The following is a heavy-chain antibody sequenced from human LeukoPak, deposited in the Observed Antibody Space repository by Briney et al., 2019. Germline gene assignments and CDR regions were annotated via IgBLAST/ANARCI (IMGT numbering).Heavy chain of an antibody. J-gene: IGHJ4*02. CDR2: ISAYNGNT. CDR3: ARGPYCSGGTCYSQYFDY. D-gene: IGHD2-15*01. Sequence: ASVKVSCKASGYTFTSYGISWVRQAPGQGLEWMGWISAYNGNTNYAQKLQGRVTMTTDTSTSTAYMELRSLRSDDTAVYYCARGPYCSGGTCYSQYFDYWGQGTLFTVSS. CDR1: GYTFTSYG. V-gene: IGHV1-18*01.